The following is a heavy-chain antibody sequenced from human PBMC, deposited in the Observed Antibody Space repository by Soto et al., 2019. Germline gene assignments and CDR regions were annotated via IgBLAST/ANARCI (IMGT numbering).Heavy chain of an antibody. CDR2: ISAYNGNT. D-gene: IGHD6-19*01. CDR1: GYTFTGYG. CDR3: AREAVAGTVGDWFDP. J-gene: IGHJ5*02. V-gene: IGHV1-18*01. Sequence: ASVKVSCKASGYTFTGYGISWVRQAPGQGLEWMGWISAYNGNTNYAQKLQGRVTMTTDTSTSTAYMELRSLRSDDTAVYYCAREAVAGTVGDWFDPWGQGTLVTVSS.